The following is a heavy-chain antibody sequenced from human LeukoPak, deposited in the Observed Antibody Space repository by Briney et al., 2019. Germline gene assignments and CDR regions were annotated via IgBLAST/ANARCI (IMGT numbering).Heavy chain of an antibody. CDR3: ARNPDSDHFDD. D-gene: IGHD1-14*01. J-gene: IGHJ4*02. V-gene: IGHV4-34*01. Sequence: SETLSLTCAVYGESFSDYYWSWIRQPPGKGLEWIGEIPHSGSTNYNPSLKSRVTMSLDTSKNQFSLNLTSVTAADTAVYYCARNPDSDHFDDWGQGTLVTVSS. CDR1: GESFSDYY. CDR2: IPHSGST.